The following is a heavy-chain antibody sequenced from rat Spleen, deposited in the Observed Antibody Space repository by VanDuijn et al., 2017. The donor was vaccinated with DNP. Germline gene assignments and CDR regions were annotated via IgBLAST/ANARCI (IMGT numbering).Heavy chain of an antibody. V-gene: IGHV5S10*01. D-gene: IGHD1-12*01. J-gene: IGHJ2*01. CDR3: ATLNYYASLSGYFDY. CDR2: IIYDGSRT. Sequence: EVLLVESGGDLVQPGRSMKLSCAASGFTFSSFPMAWVRQAPTKGLEWVATIIYDGSRTYYRDSVKGRFTISRDNAKSTLYLQMDSLRSEDTATYYCATLNYYASLSGYFDYWGQGVMVTVSS. CDR1: GFTFSSFP.